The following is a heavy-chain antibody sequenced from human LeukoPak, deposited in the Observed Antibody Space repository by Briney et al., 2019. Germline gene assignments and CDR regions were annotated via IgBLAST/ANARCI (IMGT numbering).Heavy chain of an antibody. Sequence: ASVKVSCKASGYTFTGYYMHWVRQAPGQGLEWMGWINPNSGGTTYAQKFQGRVIMTRDTSISTAYMELSRLTSDDTAVYYCARGKCSGTSCYMESGFDYWGQGTLVTVSS. D-gene: IGHD2-2*02. CDR1: GYTFTGYY. V-gene: IGHV1-2*02. CDR3: ARGKCSGTSCYMESGFDY. J-gene: IGHJ4*02. CDR2: INPNSGGT.